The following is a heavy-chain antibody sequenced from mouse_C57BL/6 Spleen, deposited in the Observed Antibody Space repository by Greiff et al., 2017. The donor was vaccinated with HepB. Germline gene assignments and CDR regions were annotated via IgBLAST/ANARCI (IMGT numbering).Heavy chain of an antibody. CDR3: TGDSSGSDY. D-gene: IGHD3-2*02. V-gene: IGHV6-3*01. Sequence: EVQGVESGGGLVQPGGSMKLSCVASGFTFSNYWMNWVRQSPEKGLEWVAQIRLKSDNYATHYAESVKGRFTISRDDSKSSVYLQMNNLRAEDTGIYYCTGDSSGSDYWGQGTTLTVSS. CDR2: IRLKSDNYAT. CDR1: GFTFSNYW. J-gene: IGHJ2*01.